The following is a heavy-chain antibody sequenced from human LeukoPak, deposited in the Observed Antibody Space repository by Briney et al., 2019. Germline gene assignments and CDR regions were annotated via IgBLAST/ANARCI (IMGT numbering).Heavy chain of an antibody. CDR1: GGTFSSYA. V-gene: IGHV1-69*01. D-gene: IGHD4-17*01. Sequence: GSSVKVSCKASGGTFSSYAISWVRQAPGQGLEWMGGIIPIFGTANYAQKFQGRVTITADESTSTAYMELSSLRPEDTAVYYCARGALRSNWFDPWRQGTLVTVSS. CDR2: IIPIFGTA. CDR3: ARGALRSNWFDP. J-gene: IGHJ5*02.